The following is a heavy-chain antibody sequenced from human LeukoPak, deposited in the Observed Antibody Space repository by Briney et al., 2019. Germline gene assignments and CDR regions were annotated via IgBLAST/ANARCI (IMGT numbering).Heavy chain of an antibody. D-gene: IGHD5-24*01. V-gene: IGHV3-53*04. CDR3: AGGSRRDGYDY. CDR2: IYSGGDA. J-gene: IGHJ4*02. Sequence: GGSLRLSCAASGFTVSSNYMSWVRQAPGKGLEWVSVIYSGGDAYSADSVKGRFTVSRHNSKNTLYLQMNSLRAEDTAVYYWAGGSRRDGYDYWGQGTLVTVSS. CDR1: GFTVSSNY.